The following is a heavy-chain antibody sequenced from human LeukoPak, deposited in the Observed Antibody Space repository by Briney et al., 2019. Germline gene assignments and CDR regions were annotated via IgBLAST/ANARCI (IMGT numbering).Heavy chain of an antibody. V-gene: IGHV1-3*01. Sequence: GASVKVSCKASGYTFTSYAMHWVRQAPGQRLEWMGWINAGNGNTKYSQKFQGRVTITRDTSASTAYMELSSLRSEDTAVYYCARQTPSGSYYPGALFDYWGQGTLVTVSS. CDR1: GYTFTSYA. J-gene: IGHJ4*02. CDR3: ARQTPSGSYYPGALFDY. D-gene: IGHD1-26*01. CDR2: INAGNGNT.